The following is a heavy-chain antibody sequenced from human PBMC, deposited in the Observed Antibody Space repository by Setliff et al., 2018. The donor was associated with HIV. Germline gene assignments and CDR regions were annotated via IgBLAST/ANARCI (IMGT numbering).Heavy chain of an antibody. CDR2: IHSSGTT. V-gene: IGHV4-39*01. CDR3: ARHKTNYDFYAFDV. J-gene: IGHJ3*01. Sequence: LSLTCTVSGGSFSSSTYSWGWIRQPPGMGLEWIGSIHSSGTTDYNPSLKSRVAMSVDTSRSQFSLKLRSVTAADTAVYYCARHKTNYDFYAFDVWGQGAMVSV. CDR1: GGSFSSSTYS. D-gene: IGHD3-3*01.